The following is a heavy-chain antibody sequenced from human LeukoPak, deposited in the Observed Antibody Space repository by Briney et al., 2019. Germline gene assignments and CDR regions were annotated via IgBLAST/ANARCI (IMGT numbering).Heavy chain of an antibody. J-gene: IGHJ5*02. CDR1: GGSISSYY. CDR2: IYYSGST. D-gene: IGHD5-24*01. Sequence: PSETLSLTCTVSGGSISSYYWSWIRQPPGKGLEWIGYIYYSGSTNYNPSLKSRVTISVDTSKNQFSLKLSSVTAADTAVYYCARGRDGYNINWFDPWGQGALVTVSS. V-gene: IGHV4-59*01. CDR3: ARGRDGYNINWFDP.